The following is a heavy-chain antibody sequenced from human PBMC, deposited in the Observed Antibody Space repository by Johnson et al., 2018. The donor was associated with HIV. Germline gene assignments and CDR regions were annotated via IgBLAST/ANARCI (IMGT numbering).Heavy chain of an antibody. CDR3: ARDNEDIVLVGAFDI. CDR2: VSYDGSNK. D-gene: IGHD2-8*02. CDR1: GFTFSDFY. V-gene: IGHV3-30-3*01. Sequence: QVQLVESGGDLVKPGGSLRLSCTASGFTFSDFYMSWVRQAPGKGLEWVAVVSYDGSNKYYADSVKGRFTISRDNSKNTLYLQMNSLRAEDTAVYYCARDNEDIVLVGAFDIWGQGTMVTVFS. J-gene: IGHJ3*02.